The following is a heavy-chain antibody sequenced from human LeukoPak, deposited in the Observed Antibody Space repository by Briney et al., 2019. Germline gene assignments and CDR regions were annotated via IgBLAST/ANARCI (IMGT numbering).Heavy chain of an antibody. V-gene: IGHV4-30-4*08. CDR1: GGSISSYY. J-gene: IGHJ6*03. D-gene: IGHD2-2*02. CDR3: ARSIVVVPAAISSYYYYYMDV. CDR2: IYYSGST. Sequence: SETLSLTCTVSGGSISSYYWSWIRQPPGKGLEWIGYIYYSGSTYYNPSLKSRVTISVDTSKNRFSLKLSSVAAADTAVYYCARSIVVVPAAISSYYYYYMDVWGKGTTVTVSS.